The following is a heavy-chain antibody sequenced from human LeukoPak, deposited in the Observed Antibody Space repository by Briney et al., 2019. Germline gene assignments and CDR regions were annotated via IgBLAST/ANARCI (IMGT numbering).Heavy chain of an antibody. J-gene: IGHJ4*02. CDR1: GDSISTYY. V-gene: IGHV4-38-2*02. D-gene: IGHD4-23*01. CDR3: ARENHDYGGNFDY. Sequence: SETLSLTCTVSGDSISTYYCSWIRQSPGKGLEWIGSIYHSGSTYYNPSLKSRVTISVDTSKNQFSLKLSSVTAADTAVYYCARENHDYGGNFDYWGQGTLVTVSS. CDR2: IYHSGST.